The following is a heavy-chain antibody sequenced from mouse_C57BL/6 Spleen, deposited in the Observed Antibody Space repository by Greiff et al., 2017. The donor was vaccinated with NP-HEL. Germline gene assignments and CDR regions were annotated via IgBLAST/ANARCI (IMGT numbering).Heavy chain of an antibody. CDR3: ASIYYEGNFDY. Sequence: QVQLQQSGAELMKPGASVKLSCKATGYTFTGYWIEWVKQRPGHGLEWIGEILPGSGSTNYNGKFKGKATLTADKSSSTAYMQLSSLTSEDSAVYFCASIYYEGNFDYRGQGTTLTVSS. V-gene: IGHV1-9*01. CDR2: ILPGSGST. J-gene: IGHJ2*01. D-gene: IGHD2-4*01. CDR1: GYTFTGYW.